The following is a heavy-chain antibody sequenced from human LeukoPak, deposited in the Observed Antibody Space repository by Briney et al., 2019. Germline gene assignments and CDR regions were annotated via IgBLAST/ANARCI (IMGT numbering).Heavy chain of an antibody. V-gene: IGHV4-59*01. D-gene: IGHD6-13*01. CDR2: IYYSGST. CDR3: AREYSTFRRQRWFDP. Sequence: SETLSLTCTVSGGSISSYYWSWIRQPPGKGLEWIGYIYYSGSTNYNPSLKSRVTISVDTSKNQFSLKLSSVTAADTAVYYCAREYSTFRRQRWFDPWGQGTLVTVSS. J-gene: IGHJ5*02. CDR1: GGSISSYY.